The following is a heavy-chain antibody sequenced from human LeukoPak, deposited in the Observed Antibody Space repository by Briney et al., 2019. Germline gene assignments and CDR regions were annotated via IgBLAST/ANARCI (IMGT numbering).Heavy chain of an antibody. CDR3: ARDRLLGVEI. J-gene: IGHJ4*02. CDR1: GYTFTSYE. CDR2: MNPDSGDT. Sequence: ASVKVSCKASGYTFTSYEINWVRQASGQGLEWMGWMNPDSGDTAYSQKFQGRITMTRSTSISTAYMELRSLRSDDTAVYYCARDRLLGVEIWGQGTLVTVSS. V-gene: IGHV1-8*01. D-gene: IGHD2-8*01.